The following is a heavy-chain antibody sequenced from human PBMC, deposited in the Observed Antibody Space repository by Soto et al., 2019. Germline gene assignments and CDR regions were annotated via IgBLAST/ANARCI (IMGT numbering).Heavy chain of an antibody. CDR3: ARDLAAGDH. CDR1: GYTFTHYY. V-gene: IGHV1-46*01. D-gene: IGHD6-13*01. J-gene: IGHJ4*02. Sequence: QVQLVQSGAEVKKPGASVKLSCRTSGYTFTHYYIHWVRQAPGQGLEWLAIINPASGSTNDAQDFQGRLTLTMGTSTTTVYMELSGVSAEDTAIFYCARDLAAGDHWGQGTLVTVSS. CDR2: INPASGST.